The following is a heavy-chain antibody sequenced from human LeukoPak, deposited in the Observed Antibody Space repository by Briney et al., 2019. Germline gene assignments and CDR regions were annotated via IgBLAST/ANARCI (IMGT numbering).Heavy chain of an antibody. CDR3: AKRSDYRNFDC. J-gene: IGHJ4*02. D-gene: IGHD4-11*01. CDR2: ITINGGGT. CDR1: GITFSSCA. V-gene: IGHV3-23*01. Sequence: GGSLRLSCAASGITFSSCAMSWVRQAPGRGLEWVSAITINGGGTYYADSGKGRFTISRDNSKNTLDLQKNSLRAEDTAVYYCAKRSDYRNFDCWGQGTLVTVSS.